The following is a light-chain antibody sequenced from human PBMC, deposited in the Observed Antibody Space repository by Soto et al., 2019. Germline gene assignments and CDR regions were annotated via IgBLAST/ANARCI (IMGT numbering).Light chain of an antibody. CDR2: AVS. J-gene: IGLJ1*01. CDR1: NSDIGNYNL. V-gene: IGLV2-11*01. Sequence: QSALTQPRSVSGSPGQSVSISCTGTNSDIGNYNLVSWYQQPPGKAPKLIISAVSRRPSGVPDRFSGSKSGNTASLTISGLQADDEADYYCWSYTSSSTPYVFGTGTKLTVL. CDR3: WSYTSSSTPYV.